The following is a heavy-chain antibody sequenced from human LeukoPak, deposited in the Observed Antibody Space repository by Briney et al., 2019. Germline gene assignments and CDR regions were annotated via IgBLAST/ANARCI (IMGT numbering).Heavy chain of an antibody. J-gene: IGHJ4*02. V-gene: IGHV1-18*01. CDR2: ISAYNGNT. Sequence: GASVKVSCKASGYTFTSYGISWVRQAPGQGLECMGWISAYNGNTNYAQKLQGRVTITADESTSTAYMELSSLRSEDTAVYYCARSDGYNYGGGSDYFDYWGQGTLVTVSS. CDR1: GYTFTSYG. CDR3: ARSDGYNYGGGSDYFDY. D-gene: IGHD5-24*01.